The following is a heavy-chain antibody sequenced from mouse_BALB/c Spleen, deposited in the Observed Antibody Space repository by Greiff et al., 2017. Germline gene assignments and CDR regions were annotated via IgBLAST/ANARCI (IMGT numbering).Heavy chain of an antibody. D-gene: IGHD2-14*01. Sequence: VQLQQSGPELVKPGASVKMSCKASGYTFTSYVMHWVKQKPGQGLEWIGYINPYNDGTKYNEKFKGKATLTSDKSSSTAYMELSSLTSEDSAVYYCARGGIYWYFDVWGAGTTVTVAS. J-gene: IGHJ1*01. CDR2: INPYNDGT. CDR3: ARGGIYWYFDV. V-gene: IGHV1-14*01. CDR1: GYTFTSYV.